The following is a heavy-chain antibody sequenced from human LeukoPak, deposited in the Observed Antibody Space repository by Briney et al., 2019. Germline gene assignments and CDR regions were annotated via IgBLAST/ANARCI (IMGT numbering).Heavy chain of an antibody. CDR2: IIPICGTA. Sequence: ASVKVSCKASGGTFSSYSIRWVRQAPGQGLEWMGGIIPICGTANYAQKFQGRVTITADKSTSTAYMELSSLRSEDTAVYYCARGATVTTVDYWGQGTLVTVSS. CDR1: GGTFSSYS. D-gene: IGHD4-17*01. CDR3: ARGATVTTVDY. J-gene: IGHJ4*02. V-gene: IGHV1-69*06.